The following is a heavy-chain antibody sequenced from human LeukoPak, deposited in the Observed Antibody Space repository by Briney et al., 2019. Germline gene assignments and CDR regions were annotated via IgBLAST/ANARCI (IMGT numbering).Heavy chain of an antibody. J-gene: IGHJ4*02. CDR3: ARLADC. D-gene: IGHD3-3*02. CDR1: GASINSPNW. Sequence: PSETLSLTCAVSGASINSPNWWTWVRQTPGKGLEWIGEVYHSGSTRYNPSLKSRVTVSMDKSKNQFSLSLTSVTAADTAVYYCARLADCWGPGTLVTVSS. CDR2: VYHSGST. V-gene: IGHV4-4*02.